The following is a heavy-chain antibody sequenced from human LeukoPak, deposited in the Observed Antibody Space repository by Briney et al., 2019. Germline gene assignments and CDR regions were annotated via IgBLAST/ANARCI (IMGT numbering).Heavy chain of an antibody. Sequence: SETLSLTCTVSGGSISSSSYYWGWIRQPPGKGLEWIGSIYYSGSTYYNPSLKSRVTISVDTSKNQFSLKLSSVTAADTAVYYCARQSWRNGRGDYWGQGTLVTVSS. CDR3: ARQSWRNGRGDY. D-gene: IGHD3-3*01. V-gene: IGHV4-39*01. J-gene: IGHJ4*02. CDR2: IYYSGST. CDR1: GGSISSSSYY.